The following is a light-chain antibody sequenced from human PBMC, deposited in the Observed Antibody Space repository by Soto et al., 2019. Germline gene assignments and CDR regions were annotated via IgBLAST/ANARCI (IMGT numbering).Light chain of an antibody. CDR1: SSDVGAYNY. V-gene: IGLV2-14*01. J-gene: IGLJ3*02. Sequence: QSALTQPASVSGSPGQSITISCTGTSSDVGAYNYVSWYQHHPGKAPKLMIYEVSYRPSGVSNRFSASKSGNTASLTISGLQAEDEAAYYCTSYTITNTWVFGGGTKVTVL. CDR3: TSYTITNTWV. CDR2: EVS.